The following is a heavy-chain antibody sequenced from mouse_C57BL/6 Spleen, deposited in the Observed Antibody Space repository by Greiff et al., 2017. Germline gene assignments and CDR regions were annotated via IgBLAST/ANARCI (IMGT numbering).Heavy chain of an antibody. D-gene: IGHD2-5*01. CDR3: TRSGSNYRYFDV. Sequence: VQLQQSGAELVRPGASVTLSCKASGYTFTDYEMHWVKQTPVHGLEWIGAIDPETGGTAYNQKFKGKAILTADKASSTAYMERRSLTSEDSAVYYCTRSGSNYRYFDVWGTGTTVTVSS. CDR2: IDPETGGT. CDR1: GYTFTDYE. V-gene: IGHV1-15*01. J-gene: IGHJ1*03.